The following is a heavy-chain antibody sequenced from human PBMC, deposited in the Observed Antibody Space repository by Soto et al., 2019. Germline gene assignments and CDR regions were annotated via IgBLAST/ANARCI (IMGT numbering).Heavy chain of an antibody. J-gene: IGHJ6*03. CDR1: GYTFTSYG. CDR3: AIARNIVVVPAAINYYYYYMDV. D-gene: IGHD2-2*01. Sequence: GASVKVSCKASGYTFTSYGISWVRQAPGQGLEWMGWISAYNGNTNYAQKLQGRVTMTTDTSTSTAYMELRSLRSDDTAVYYCAIARNIVVVPAAINYYYYYMDVWGKGTTVTVSS. CDR2: ISAYNGNT. V-gene: IGHV1-18*01.